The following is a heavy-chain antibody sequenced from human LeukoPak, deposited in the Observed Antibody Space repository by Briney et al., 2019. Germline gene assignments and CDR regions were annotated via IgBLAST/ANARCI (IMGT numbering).Heavy chain of an antibody. CDR2: IIPLFGTP. V-gene: IGHV1-69*05. Sequence: SVKVSCKASGGTFRNYAVSWVRQAPGQGLEWMGGIIPLFGTPNYAQKFQDRVTITMDEYTSTAYMELSSLRSEDTAVYYCARELGGYCSSTSCYGGWFDPWGQGTLVTVSS. J-gene: IGHJ5*02. CDR3: ARELGGYCSSTSCYGGWFDP. CDR1: GGTFRNYA. D-gene: IGHD2-2*01.